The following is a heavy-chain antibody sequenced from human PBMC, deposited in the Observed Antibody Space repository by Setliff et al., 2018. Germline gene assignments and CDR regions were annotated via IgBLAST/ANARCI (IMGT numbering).Heavy chain of an antibody. CDR1: GFTFDDYG. Sequence: GSLRLSCAASGFTFDDYGLSWVRQAPGKGLEWVSGINWDGGSTGYADSVKGRFTISRDNAKNSLFLQMNSLRAEDTALYYCARDVAYCTGRCPQTMGYWGQGTLVTVSS. CDR2: INWDGGST. CDR3: ARDVAYCTGRCPQTMGY. V-gene: IGHV3-20*04. D-gene: IGHD2-8*02. J-gene: IGHJ4*02.